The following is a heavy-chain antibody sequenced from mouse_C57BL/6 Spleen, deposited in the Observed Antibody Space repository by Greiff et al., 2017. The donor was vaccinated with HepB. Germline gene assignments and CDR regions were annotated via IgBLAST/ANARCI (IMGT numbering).Heavy chain of an antibody. J-gene: IGHJ2*01. CDR1: GYTFTSYW. D-gene: IGHD2-1*01. V-gene: IGHV1-52*01. CDR2: IDPSDSET. CDR3: ARVGLYGNFYYFDY. Sequence: QVQLQQPGAELVRPGSSVKLSCKASGYTFTSYWMHWVKQRPIQGLEWIGNIDPSDSETHYNQKFKDKATLTVDKSSSTAYMQLSSLTSEDSAVYYCARVGLYGNFYYFDYWGQGTTLTVSS.